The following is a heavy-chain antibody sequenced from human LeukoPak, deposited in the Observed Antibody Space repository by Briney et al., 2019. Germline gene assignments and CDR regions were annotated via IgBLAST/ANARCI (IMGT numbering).Heavy chain of an antibody. CDR3: AKDTPLTTYTSGWSSNSFDY. V-gene: IGHV3-23*01. J-gene: IGHJ4*02. CDR2: ITGGSSAK. CDR1: GFTFSSFA. D-gene: IGHD6-19*01. Sequence: PGGSLRPSCTVSGFTFSSFAMSWVRQAPGKGLEWVSTITGGSSAKYYADSVKGRFTISRDNSKDTLYLQMHSLRAEDTAVCFCAKDTPLTTYTSGWSSNSFDYWGQGTLVAVSS.